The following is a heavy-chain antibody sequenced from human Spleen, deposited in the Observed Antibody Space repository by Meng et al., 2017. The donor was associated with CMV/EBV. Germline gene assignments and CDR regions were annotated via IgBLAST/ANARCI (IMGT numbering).Heavy chain of an antibody. CDR1: GFTFSTFR. V-gene: IGHV3-21*01. CDR2: ISSSGIYI. CDR3: AKYGSSWYEGYFQH. D-gene: IGHD6-13*01. Sequence: GESLKISCAASGFTFSTFRMNWVRQAPGKGLEWVASISSSGIYIFYADSVKGRFTISRDNAKDSLHLQMNDLRAEDTAVYYCAKYGSSWYEGYFQHWGQGTLVTVSS. J-gene: IGHJ1*01.